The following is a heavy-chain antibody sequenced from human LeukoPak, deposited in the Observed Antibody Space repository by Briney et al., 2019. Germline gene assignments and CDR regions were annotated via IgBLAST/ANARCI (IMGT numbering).Heavy chain of an antibody. CDR2: IYYSGST. V-gene: IGHV4-39*02. Sequence: PSETLSLTCTVSGGSIRSGSHYWAWVRQPPGKGLEWIGSIYYSGSTYYNPSLENRVTISIDTSKNHFSLKLSSLSAADTSVYYCAKRDDSGGNLVDLWGQGTLVTVS. J-gene: IGHJ4*02. CDR1: GGSIRSGSHY. D-gene: IGHD3-22*01. CDR3: AKRDDSGGNLVDL.